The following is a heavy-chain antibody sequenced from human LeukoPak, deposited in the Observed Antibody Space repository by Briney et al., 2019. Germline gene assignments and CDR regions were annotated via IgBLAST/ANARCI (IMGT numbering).Heavy chain of an antibody. CDR3: ARDSYYDSSTYYRYMDV. Sequence: PSETLSLTCVVSGDSMRSHSWTWIRQPPGKGLEWIGYIYYSGSTNSNPSLQSRVTMSVDTSKNQFSLKLRSVTAADTAVYYCARDSYYDSSTYYRYMDVWGAGTTVTVSS. CDR2: IYYSGST. V-gene: IGHV4-59*11. J-gene: IGHJ6*03. CDR1: GDSMRSHS. D-gene: IGHD3-22*01.